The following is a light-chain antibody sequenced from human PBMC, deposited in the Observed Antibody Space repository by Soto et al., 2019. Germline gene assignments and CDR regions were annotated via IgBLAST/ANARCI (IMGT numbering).Light chain of an antibody. CDR2: EVS. CDR3: SSYTSSSTLGV. J-gene: IGLJ1*01. Sequence: QSALTQPASVSGSPGQSITISCTGTSSDVGGYNYVSWYQQHPGKAPKLMIYEVSNRPSGVSNRFSGSKSGNTPSLTISGLQAEDEADYYCSSYTSSSTLGVFGTGTQLTVL. CDR1: SSDVGGYNY. V-gene: IGLV2-14*01.